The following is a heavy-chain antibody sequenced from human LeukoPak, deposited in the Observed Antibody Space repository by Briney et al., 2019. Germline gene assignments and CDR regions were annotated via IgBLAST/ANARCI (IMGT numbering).Heavy chain of an antibody. CDR2: IIPIFGTA. Sequence: SVKVSCKASGGTFSSYAISWVRQAPGQGLEWMGGIIPIFGTANYAQKFQGRVTITADESTSTAYMELSSLRSEDTAVYYCAKDPPGLSTPCFQHWGQGTLVTVSS. V-gene: IGHV1-69*13. CDR1: GGTFSSYA. J-gene: IGHJ1*01. CDR3: AKDPPGLSTPCFQH. D-gene: IGHD2-15*01.